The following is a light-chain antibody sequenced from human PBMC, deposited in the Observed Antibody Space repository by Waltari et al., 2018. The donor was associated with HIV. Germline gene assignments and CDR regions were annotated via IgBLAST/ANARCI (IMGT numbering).Light chain of an antibody. J-gene: IGKJ1*01. V-gene: IGKV3-20*01. CDR3: QQYGSSRWT. CDR2: GAS. Sequence: EIVLTQSPGTLSLSPGERATLSCRASQSVSSSYLAWYQQKPGQAPRLLIYGASSRPTGSPDRFSGSGSVTDFTLTISRLEPEDFAVYYCQQYGSSRWTFGQGTKVEIK. CDR1: QSVSSSY.